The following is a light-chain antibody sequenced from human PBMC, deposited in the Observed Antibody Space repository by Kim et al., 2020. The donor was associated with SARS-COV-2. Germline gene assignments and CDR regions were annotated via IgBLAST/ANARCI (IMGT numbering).Light chain of an antibody. V-gene: IGLV3-1*01. CDR1: KLGDKY. Sequence: SYELTQPPSVSVSPGQTASITCSGDKLGDKYACWYQQKPGQSPVLVIYQDTKRPSGIPERFSGSNSGNTATLTISGTQAMDEADYYCQAWDSSTVCGTGT. CDR2: QDT. CDR3: QAWDSSTV. J-gene: IGLJ1*01.